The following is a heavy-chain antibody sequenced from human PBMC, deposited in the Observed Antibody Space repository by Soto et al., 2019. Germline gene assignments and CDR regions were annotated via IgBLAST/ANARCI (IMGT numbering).Heavy chain of an antibody. CDR2: INPNSGGT. Sequence: GASVKVSCKASGYTFTGYYMHWVRQAPGQGLEWMGWINPNSGGTNYAQKFQGWVTMTRDTSISTAYMELSRLRSDDTAVYYCARGTGVRGVTSEYYYYGMDVWGQGTTVTVSS. CDR3: ARGTGVRGVTSEYYYYGMDV. V-gene: IGHV1-2*04. D-gene: IGHD3-10*01. CDR1: GYTFTGYY. J-gene: IGHJ6*02.